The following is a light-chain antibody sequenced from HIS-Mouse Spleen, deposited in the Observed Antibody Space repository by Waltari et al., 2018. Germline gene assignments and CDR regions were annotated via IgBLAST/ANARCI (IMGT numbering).Light chain of an antibody. V-gene: IGLV2-14*01. Sequence: QSALTQPTSVSGSPGQSITISRTGTSSDVGGYNYVSLYQQHPGKAPKLMIYELSNRPSGVSNRFSGSKSGNTASLTISGLQAEDEADYYCSSYTSSSTLWVFGGGTKLTVL. J-gene: IGLJ3*02. CDR3: SSYTSSSTLWV. CDR1: SSDVGGYNY. CDR2: ELS.